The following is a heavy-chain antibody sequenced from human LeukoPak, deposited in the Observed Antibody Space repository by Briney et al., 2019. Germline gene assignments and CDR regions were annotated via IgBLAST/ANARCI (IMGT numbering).Heavy chain of an antibody. CDR2: INPNSGGT. CDR1: GYTFTGYY. Sequence: GASVKVSCKASGYTFTGYYMHWVRHAPGQGLEWMGWINPNSGGTNYAQKFQRRVTMTRDTSISTAYMELSRLRSDDTAVYYCARGYYYDSSGYYRRYYFDYWGQGTLVTVSS. V-gene: IGHV1-2*02. D-gene: IGHD3-22*01. J-gene: IGHJ4*02. CDR3: ARGYYYDSSGYYRRYYFDY.